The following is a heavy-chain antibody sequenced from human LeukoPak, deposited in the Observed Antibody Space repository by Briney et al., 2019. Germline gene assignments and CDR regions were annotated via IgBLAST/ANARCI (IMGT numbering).Heavy chain of an antibody. Sequence: SGGSLRLSCAASGFTFSSYGMHWVRQAPGKGLEWVAFIRYDGSNKYYADSVKGRFTISRDNSKNTLYLQMNSLRAEDTAVYYCAKDFYVDPGYYYGSGTDPVYYYYMDVWGKGTTVTISS. J-gene: IGHJ6*03. D-gene: IGHD3-10*01. V-gene: IGHV3-30*02. CDR1: GFTFSSYG. CDR3: AKDFYVDPGYYYGSGTDPVYYYYMDV. CDR2: IRYDGSNK.